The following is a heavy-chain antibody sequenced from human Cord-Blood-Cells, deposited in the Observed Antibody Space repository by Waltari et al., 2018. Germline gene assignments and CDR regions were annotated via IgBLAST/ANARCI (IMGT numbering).Heavy chain of an antibody. V-gene: IGHV3-30*18. J-gene: IGHJ4*02. Sequence: GRSLRLSCAASGFTFSSYGMHWVRQAPGKGLEWVAVISYDGSNKYYADSVKGRFTISRDNSKNTLYLQMNSLRAEDTAVYYCAKWGSSPLDYWGQGTLVTVSS. CDR2: ISYDGSNK. D-gene: IGHD6-6*01. CDR3: AKWGSSPLDY. CDR1: GFTFSSYG.